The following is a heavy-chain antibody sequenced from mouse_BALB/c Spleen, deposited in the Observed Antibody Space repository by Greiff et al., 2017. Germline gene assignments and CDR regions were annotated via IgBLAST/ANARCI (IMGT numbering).Heavy chain of an antibody. J-gene: IGHJ3*01. CDR3: ARQGARGNYGFAY. CDR2: ISSGGSYT. CDR1: GFTFSSYG. Sequence: EVHLVESGGDLVKPGGSLKLSCAASGFTFSSYGMSWVRQTPDKRLEWVATISSGGSYTYYPDSVKGRFTISRDNAKNTLYLQMSSLKSEDTAMYYCARQGARGNYGFAYWGQGTLVTVSA. V-gene: IGHV5-6*01. D-gene: IGHD2-1*01.